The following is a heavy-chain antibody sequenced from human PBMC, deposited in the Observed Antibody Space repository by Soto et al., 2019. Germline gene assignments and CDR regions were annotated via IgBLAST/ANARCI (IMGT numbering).Heavy chain of an antibody. CDR1: GYSFTSYW. Sequence: PGESLKISCKGSGYSFTSYWISWVRQMPGKGLEWMGRIDPSDSYTNYSPSFQGHATISADKSISTAYLQWSSLKASDTAMYYCARYSSSSRVYYYGMDVWGQGTTVTVSS. V-gene: IGHV5-10-1*01. D-gene: IGHD6-6*01. J-gene: IGHJ6*02. CDR3: ARYSSSSRVYYYGMDV. CDR2: IDPSDSYT.